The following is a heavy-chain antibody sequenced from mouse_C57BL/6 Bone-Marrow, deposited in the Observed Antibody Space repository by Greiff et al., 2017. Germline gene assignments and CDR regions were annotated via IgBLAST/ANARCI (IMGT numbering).Heavy chain of an antibody. CDR1: GYAFSSSW. Sequence: VKLQESGPELVKPGASVKISCKASGYAFSSSWMNWVKQRPGKGLEWIGRIYPGDGDTNYNGKFKGKATLTADKSSSTAYMQLSSLTSEDSAVYFCARNPDYWGQGTTLTVSS. CDR3: ARNPDY. V-gene: IGHV1-82*01. J-gene: IGHJ2*01. CDR2: IYPGDGDT.